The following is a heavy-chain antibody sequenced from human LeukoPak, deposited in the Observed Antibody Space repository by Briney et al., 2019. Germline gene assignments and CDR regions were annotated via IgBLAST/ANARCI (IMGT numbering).Heavy chain of an antibody. V-gene: IGHV3-23*01. Sequence: GGSLRLSCAASGFTFNNYAMTWVRQASGKGLEWVSAIRRSGGSTYYADSVKGRFTISKDNSKTTLYLQMNSLRAEDTAVYYCAKEGDYYNSIVPNYWGQGTLVTVSS. CDR1: GFTFNNYA. J-gene: IGHJ4*02. CDR2: IRRSGGST. D-gene: IGHD3-22*01. CDR3: AKEGDYYNSIVPNY.